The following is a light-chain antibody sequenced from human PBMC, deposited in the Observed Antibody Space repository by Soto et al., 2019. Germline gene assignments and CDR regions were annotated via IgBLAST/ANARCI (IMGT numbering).Light chain of an antibody. J-gene: IGKJ1*01. V-gene: IGKV1-5*01. Sequence: EIQMTQSPSTLSASVGDRVTITCRASQSISSWLAWYQQKPGKAPKLLIYDASSLESGVPSRFSGSGSGTEFTLTISSLQPDDFATYYCQQYNSYSQTFGQGTKVDTK. CDR3: QQYNSYSQT. CDR2: DAS. CDR1: QSISSW.